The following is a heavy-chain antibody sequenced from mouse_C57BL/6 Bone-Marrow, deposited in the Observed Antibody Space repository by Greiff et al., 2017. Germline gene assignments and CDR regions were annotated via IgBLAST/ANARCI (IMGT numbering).Heavy chain of an antibody. CDR2: INPNNGGT. CDR3: ARRIGGYYYGSSYWYFDV. V-gene: IGHV1-26*01. D-gene: IGHD1-1*01. J-gene: IGHJ1*03. Sequence: VQLQQSGPELVKPGASVKISCKASGYTFTDYYMNWVKQSHGKSLEWIGDINPNNGGTSYNQKFKGKATLTVDKSSSTAYMELRSLTSEDSAVYYCARRIGGYYYGSSYWYFDVWGTGTTVTVSS. CDR1: GYTFTDYY.